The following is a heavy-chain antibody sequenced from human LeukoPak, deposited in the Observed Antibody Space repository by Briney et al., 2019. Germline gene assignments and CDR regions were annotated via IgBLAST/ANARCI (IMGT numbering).Heavy chain of an antibody. V-gene: IGHV4-4*07. CDR2: IYSTGII. J-gene: IGHJ4*02. CDR3: ARARSGWVGDCYYDY. D-gene: IGHD2-21*02. Sequence: SETLSLTCTVSGGSITNYYWSWIRQSAGKGLEWIGRIYSTGIITYNPSLKSRVTMSVDTSKNQFSLKLSSVTAADTAVYYCARARSGWVGDCYYDYWGQGTLVTVSS. CDR1: GGSITNYY.